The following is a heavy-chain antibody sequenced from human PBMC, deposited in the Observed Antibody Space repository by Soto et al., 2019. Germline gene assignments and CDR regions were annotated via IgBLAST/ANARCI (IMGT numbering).Heavy chain of an antibody. CDR1: GGFISIGNY. CDR3: ARARWYDAFDV. J-gene: IGHJ3*01. V-gene: IGHV4-38-2*02. CDR2: IFHGGNT. D-gene: IGHD2-15*01. Sequence: SETLSLTCTVSGGFISIGNYWGWIRKPPGKGLEWIGSIFHGGNTYYNPSLKSRVTISVDMSKNQFSLKLNSVTAADTAVYYCARARWYDAFDVWGQGTVVPVSS.